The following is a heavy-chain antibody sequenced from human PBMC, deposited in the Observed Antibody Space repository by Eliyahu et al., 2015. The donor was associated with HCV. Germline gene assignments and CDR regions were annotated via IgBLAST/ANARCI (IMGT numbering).Heavy chain of an antibody. D-gene: IGHD3-3*01. CDR2: ISAYXXNT. Sequence: QVQLVQSGAEVKKPGASVKVSCKASGYTFXSYGISWVRXAPGQGLEWMGWISAYXXNTNYAQKLQXRVTMTTDTSTSTAYMELRSLRSDDTAVYYCARDSTQDVLRFLEWFPYYYGMDVWGQGTTVTVSS. J-gene: IGHJ6*02. V-gene: IGHV1-18*01. CDR1: GYTFXSYG. CDR3: ARDSTQDVLRFLEWFPYYYGMDV.